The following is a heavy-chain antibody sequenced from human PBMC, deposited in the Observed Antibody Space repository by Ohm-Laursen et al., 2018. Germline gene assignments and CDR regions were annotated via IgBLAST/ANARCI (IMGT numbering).Heavy chain of an antibody. CDR2: IIPIFGTA. J-gene: IGHJ6*02. Sequence: GASVKVSCKASGGTFSSYAISWVRQAPGQGLEWMGGIIPIFGTANYAQKFQGRVTMTTDTSTSTAYMELRSLRSDDTAVYYCARDAFGSTSSYYYYGMDVWGQGTTVTVSS. CDR3: ARDAFGSTSSYYYYGMDV. D-gene: IGHD2-2*01. CDR1: GGTFSSYA. V-gene: IGHV1-69*05.